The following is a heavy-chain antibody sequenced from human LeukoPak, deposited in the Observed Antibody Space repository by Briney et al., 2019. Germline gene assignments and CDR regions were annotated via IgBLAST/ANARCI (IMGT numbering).Heavy chain of an antibody. Sequence: GESLKISCKGSGYSFISYWIGWVRQMPGKGLEWMGIIYPGDSDTRYSPSFQGQVTISADKSISTAYLQWSSLKASDTAMYYCARFIYYYDSSAYFDYWGQGTLVTVSS. D-gene: IGHD3-22*01. CDR3: ARFIYYYDSSAYFDY. CDR2: IYPGDSDT. V-gene: IGHV5-51*01. J-gene: IGHJ4*02. CDR1: GYSFISYW.